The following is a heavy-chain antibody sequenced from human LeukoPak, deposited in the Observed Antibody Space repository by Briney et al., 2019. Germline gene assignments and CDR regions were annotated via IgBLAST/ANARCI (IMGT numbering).Heavy chain of an antibody. Sequence: GGSLRLSCAASGFTFSSYAMSWVRQAPGKGLEWVSAISGSGGSTYYADSVKGRFTISRDNSKNTLYLQMNSLRAEDTAVYYCATHILFWSGLFDSWGQGALVSVSS. D-gene: IGHD3-3*01. CDR2: ISGSGGST. CDR1: GFTFSSYA. V-gene: IGHV3-23*01. J-gene: IGHJ4*02. CDR3: ATHILFWSGLFDS.